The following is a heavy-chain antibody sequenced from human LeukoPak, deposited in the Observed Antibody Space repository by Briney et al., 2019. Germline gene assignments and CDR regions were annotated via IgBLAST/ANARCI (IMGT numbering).Heavy chain of an antibody. D-gene: IGHD2-21*02. V-gene: IGHV3-48*03. CDR1: GFTSSSYE. CDR2: ISSSGSTI. Sequence: PGGSLRLSCAASGFTSSSYEMNWVRQAPGKGLEWVSYISSSGSTIYYADSVKGRFTISRDNAKNSLYLQMNSLRAEDTAVYYCARANCGGDCYSDYWGQGTLVTASS. CDR3: ARANCGGDCYSDY. J-gene: IGHJ4*02.